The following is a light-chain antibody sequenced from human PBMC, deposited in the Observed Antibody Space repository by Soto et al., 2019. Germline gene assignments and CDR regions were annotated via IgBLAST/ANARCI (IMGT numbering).Light chain of an antibody. V-gene: IGKV3-11*01. CDR1: QYINTR. CDR2: QTS. J-gene: IGKJ1*01. Sequence: EIVLTQSPATLSSFPGDRVTLSCRASQYINTRLAWYQHRPGQAPRLLIYQTSLRAAGIPARFRASGSGTDCTLTISDVQPEDFALYYCHQRQSWPRTFGQGTKVDI. CDR3: HQRQSWPRT.